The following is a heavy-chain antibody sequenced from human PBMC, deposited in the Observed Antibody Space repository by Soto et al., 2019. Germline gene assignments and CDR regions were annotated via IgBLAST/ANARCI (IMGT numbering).Heavy chain of an antibody. D-gene: IGHD1-26*01. V-gene: IGHV4-59*01. CDR1: GGSISSYY. Sequence: PSETLSLTCTVSGGSISSYYWSWIRQPPGKGLEWIGDIYYSGTTNYNPSLKSRVTISVDTSKNQCSLKLSSVTAADTAVYYCARYSGRYSYNWFDPWGQGTLVSVSS. CDR3: ARYSGRYSYNWFDP. J-gene: IGHJ5*02. CDR2: IYYSGTT.